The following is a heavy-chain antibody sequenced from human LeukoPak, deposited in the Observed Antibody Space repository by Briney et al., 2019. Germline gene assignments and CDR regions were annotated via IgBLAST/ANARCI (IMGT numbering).Heavy chain of an antibody. V-gene: IGHV4-38-2*02. CDR3: ARLELNDYFKY. J-gene: IGHJ4*02. D-gene: IGHD3-16*01. CDR2: ISQSGDT. CDR1: GYSISSGYD. Sequence: SETLSLTCTVSGYSISSGYDWGWMRQAPGKGLEWLSSISQSGDTYNNPSLKSRVSLSVDTSKNQLSLKLTSVTAADTAVYFCARLELNDYFKYWGQGILVTVST.